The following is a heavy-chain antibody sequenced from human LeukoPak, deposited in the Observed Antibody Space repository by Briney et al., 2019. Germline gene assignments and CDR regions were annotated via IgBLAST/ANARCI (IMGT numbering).Heavy chain of an antibody. V-gene: IGHV3-48*02. CDR1: GFTFSAYH. J-gene: IGHJ4*02. Sequence: GGFLRLSCASSGFTFSAYHMNWVRQAPGKGLEWISFISSDSGTIYYADSVKGRFTISRNNAANSLYLQMNNLRDEDTAVYYCARRDPFDYWGQGTMVTVSS. CDR3: ARRDPFDY. CDR2: ISSDSGTI.